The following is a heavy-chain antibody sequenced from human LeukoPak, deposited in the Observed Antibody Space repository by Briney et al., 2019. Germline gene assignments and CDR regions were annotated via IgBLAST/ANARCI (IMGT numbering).Heavy chain of an antibody. CDR2: IYYSGST. Sequence: SETLSLTCTVSGGSISSYYWSWIRQPPGKGLEWIGYIYYSGSTNYNPSLKSRVTISVDTSKNQFSLKLSSVTAADTAVYYCARGPTTYYYDSSGSAIDYWGQGTLVTVSS. J-gene: IGHJ4*02. V-gene: IGHV4-59*08. D-gene: IGHD3-22*01. CDR3: ARGPTTYYYDSSGSAIDY. CDR1: GGSISSYY.